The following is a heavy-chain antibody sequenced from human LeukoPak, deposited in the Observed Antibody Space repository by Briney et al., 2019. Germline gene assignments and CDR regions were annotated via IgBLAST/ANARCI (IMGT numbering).Heavy chain of an antibody. CDR2: ISGSGRRT. V-gene: IGHV3-23*01. D-gene: IGHD6-19*01. CDR1: GFFFTSYA. CDR3: AKDGAGQWLVPPGCFDP. J-gene: IGHJ5*02. Sequence: PGGSLRLSCAASGFFFTSYAMTWVRQTPGKGLEWVATISGSGRRTSYEDRVQGRFTISRDNSKETVYLQMDSLRDDDTAVYYCAKDGAGQWLVPPGCFDPWGQGTLVTVSS.